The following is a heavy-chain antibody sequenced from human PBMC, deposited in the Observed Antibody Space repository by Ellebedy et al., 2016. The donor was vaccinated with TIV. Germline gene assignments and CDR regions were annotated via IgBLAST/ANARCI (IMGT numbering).Heavy chain of an antibody. D-gene: IGHD4-23*01. CDR3: VRGAAPTVVTGFDY. V-gene: IGHV3-20*01. J-gene: IGHJ4*02. CDR2: ILWNGGST. CDR1: GFSFDDFG. Sequence: GGSLRLSXAASGFSFDDFGMSWVRQAPGKGLEWVSGILWNGGSTSYADSVKGRFTISRDNAKNSLFLQMNSLRVEDTAFYHCVRGAAPTVVTGFDYWGQGILVTVSS.